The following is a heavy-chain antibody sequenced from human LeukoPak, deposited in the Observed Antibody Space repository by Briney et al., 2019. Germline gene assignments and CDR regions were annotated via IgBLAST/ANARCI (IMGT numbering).Heavy chain of an antibody. D-gene: IGHD6-13*01. CDR3: VSQEVVPH. J-gene: IGHJ4*02. V-gene: IGHV3-7*01. Sequence: PGGSLRLSCAASGFIFDKFWMSWVRQAPGKGLEWVANVKHDGSVKQYVDSAKGRFTISRDNAKNSVYLQMDSLRAEDTAVYYCVSQEVVPHWGQGTLVTVSS. CDR1: GFIFDKFW. CDR2: VKHDGSVK.